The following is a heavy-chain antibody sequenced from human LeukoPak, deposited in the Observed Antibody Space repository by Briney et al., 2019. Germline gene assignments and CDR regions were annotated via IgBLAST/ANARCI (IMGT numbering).Heavy chain of an antibody. V-gene: IGHV3-74*01. CDR2: INSDGSST. Sequence: GGSLRLSCAASGFTFSSYWMHWVRQAPGKGLVWVSRINSDGSSTSYADSVKGRFTISRDNAKNTLYMQMNSLRAEDTAVYYCARDFHTYYYYGMDVWGQGTTVTVSS. CDR1: GFTFSSYW. J-gene: IGHJ6*02. CDR3: ARDFHTYYYYGMDV.